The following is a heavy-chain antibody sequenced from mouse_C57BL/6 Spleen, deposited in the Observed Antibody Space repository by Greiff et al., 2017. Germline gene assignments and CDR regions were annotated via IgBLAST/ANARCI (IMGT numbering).Heavy chain of an antibody. V-gene: IGHV1-80*01. J-gene: IGHJ3*01. CDR1: GYAFSSYW. CDR2: IYPGDGDT. CDR3: ARSCEGAWFAY. Sequence: VQLQESGAELVKPGASVKISCKASGYAFSSYWMNWVKQRPGKGLEWIGQIYPGDGDTNYNGKFKGKATLTADKSSSTAYMQLSSLTSEDAAVYFCARSCEGAWFAYWGQGTLVTVSA.